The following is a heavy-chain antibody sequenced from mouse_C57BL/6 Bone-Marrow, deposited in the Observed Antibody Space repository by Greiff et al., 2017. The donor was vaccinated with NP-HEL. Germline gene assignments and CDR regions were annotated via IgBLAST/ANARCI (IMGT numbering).Heavy chain of an antibody. CDR1: FSTFTSYT. CDR2: INPILFYP. D-gene: IGHD1-1*01. V-gene: IGHV1-4*01. Sequence: VQLQESGAELARPFDGGMLSRAHSFSTFTSYTMHWVKHRPLQVLEWIGYINPILFYPKYNQKFKDKATLTADKSSSTAYMQLSSLTSEDSAVYYCALRWRFDYWGQGTTLPVSS. CDR3: ALRWRFDY. J-gene: IGHJ2*01.